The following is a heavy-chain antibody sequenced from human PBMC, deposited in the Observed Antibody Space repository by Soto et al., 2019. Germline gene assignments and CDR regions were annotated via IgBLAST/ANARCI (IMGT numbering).Heavy chain of an antibody. Sequence: QVQLVQSGAEVKKPGASVKVSCKASGYTFTSYGISWVRQSPGQGLEWMGWISAYNGNTNCAQKLQGRVTMTTDTSSIKAYMGLRSLRSDDTAVYYCARGGDILTGYYTAGWFDPWGQGTLVTGSS. CDR1: GYTFTSYG. D-gene: IGHD3-9*01. CDR2: ISAYNGNT. CDR3: ARGGDILTGYYTAGWFDP. V-gene: IGHV1-18*01. J-gene: IGHJ5*02.